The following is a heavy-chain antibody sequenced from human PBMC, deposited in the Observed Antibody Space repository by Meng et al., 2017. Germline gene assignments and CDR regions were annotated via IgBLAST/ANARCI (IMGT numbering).Heavy chain of an antibody. Sequence: SGPTLVKPTETLTLTCTVSGFSLSNARMGVSWIRQPPGKALEWLAHIFSNDEKSYSTSLKSRLTISKDTSKSQVVLTMTNMDPVDTATYYCARSVYSSSWYSWDYWGQGTVDTVSS. D-gene: IGHD6-13*01. CDR1: GFSLSNARMG. CDR3: ARSVYSSSWYSWDY. J-gene: IGHJ4*02. CDR2: IFSNDEK. V-gene: IGHV2-26*01.